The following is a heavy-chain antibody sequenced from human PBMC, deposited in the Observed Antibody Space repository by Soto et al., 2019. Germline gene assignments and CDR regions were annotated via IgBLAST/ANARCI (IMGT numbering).Heavy chain of an antibody. CDR3: ARTPAMAREYAYYYYGMDV. CDR2: IIPIFGTA. D-gene: IGHD3-10*01. Sequence: GASVKVSCKASGGTFSSYAISWVRQAPGQGLEWMGGIIPIFGTANYAQKFQGRVTITADKSTSTAYMELSSLRSEDTAVHYCARTPAMAREYAYYYYGMDVWGQGTTVTVSS. V-gene: IGHV1-69*06. CDR1: GGTFSSYA. J-gene: IGHJ6*02.